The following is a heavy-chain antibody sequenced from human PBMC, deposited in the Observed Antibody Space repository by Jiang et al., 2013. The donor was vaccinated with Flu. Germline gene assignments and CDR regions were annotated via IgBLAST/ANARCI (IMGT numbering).Heavy chain of an antibody. CDR1: AFTFSDYA. V-gene: IGHV3-30-3*01. CDR3: ARDRVRPHVWGTYRHYYYGMDV. J-gene: IGHJ6*02. CDR2: VSDDGTTT. Sequence: VQLLESGGGVVQPGRSLRLSCAASAFTFSDYAMHWVRQAPGKGLEWVAVVSDDGTTTYYADSVKGRFTISRDNSKNTLYLQINSLRPEDTAVYYCARDRVRPHVWGTYRHYYYGMDVWGQGTTVTVSS. D-gene: IGHD3-16*02.